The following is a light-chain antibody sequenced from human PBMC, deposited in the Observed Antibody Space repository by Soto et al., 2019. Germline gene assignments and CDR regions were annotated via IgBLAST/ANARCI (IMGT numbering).Light chain of an antibody. CDR3: QHYDNLPPYI. CDR2: DAS. V-gene: IGKV1-33*01. J-gene: IGKJ2*01. Sequence: EIQMTQSPSSLSVSVGDRVTITCQASRDIRDFLNWYQQKPGKAPKLLIFDASNLDEGVSPRFSGSGSGTEFTFSISSLQPEDVATYYCQHYDNLPPYIFGQGTKVDIK. CDR1: RDIRDF.